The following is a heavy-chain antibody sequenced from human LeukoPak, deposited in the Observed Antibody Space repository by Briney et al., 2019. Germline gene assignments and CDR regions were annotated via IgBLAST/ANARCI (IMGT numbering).Heavy chain of an antibody. CDR2: ISGSGGST. D-gene: IGHD3-10*01. CDR1: GFSFNSYA. J-gene: IGHJ4*02. V-gene: IGHV3-23*01. Sequence: GGSLRLSCAASGFSFNSYAMSWVRQAPGKGLEWVSAISGSGGSTYYADSVKGRFTISRDNSKNTLYLQMNSLRAEDTALYYCAKASEYYGSGRYPIRGFYWGQGTLVTVSS. CDR3: AKASEYYGSGRYPIRGFY.